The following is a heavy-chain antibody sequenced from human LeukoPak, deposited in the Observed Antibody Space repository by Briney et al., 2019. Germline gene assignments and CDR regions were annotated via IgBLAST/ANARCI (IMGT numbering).Heavy chain of an antibody. D-gene: IGHD6-13*01. CDR2: IYYSGGT. Sequence: SETLSLTCTVSGGSISGSSYYWAWIRQPPGRGLEWIGSIYYSGGTYHNPSLKSRVTISVDTSKNQFSLRLSSVTAADTAVYYCARHGNIEQELVQVDYWGQGTLVTVSS. CDR1: GGSISGSSYY. CDR3: ARHGNIEQELVQVDY. V-gene: IGHV4-39*01. J-gene: IGHJ4*02.